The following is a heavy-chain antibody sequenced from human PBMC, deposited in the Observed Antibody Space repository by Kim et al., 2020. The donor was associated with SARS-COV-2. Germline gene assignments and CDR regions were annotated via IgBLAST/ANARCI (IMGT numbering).Heavy chain of an antibody. CDR2: INPSGGST. Sequence: ASVKVSCKASGYTFTSYYMHWVRQAPGQGLEWMGIINPSGGSTSYAQKFQGRVTMTRDTSTRTDYMELSSLRSEDTAVYYCAREDYYDSSGYFYYYGMDVWGPGTTVTLS. V-gene: IGHV1-46*01. J-gene: IGHJ6*02. CDR1: GYTFTSYY. D-gene: IGHD3-22*01. CDR3: AREDYYDSSGYFYYYGMDV.